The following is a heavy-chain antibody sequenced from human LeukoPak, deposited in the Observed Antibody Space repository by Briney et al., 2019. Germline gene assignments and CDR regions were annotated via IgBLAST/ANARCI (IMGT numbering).Heavy chain of an antibody. CDR1: GFTFSSYG. V-gene: IGHV3-33*06. CDR3: VKSVRGSGSYRYYYYMDV. CDR2: IWYDGSNK. J-gene: IGHJ6*03. D-gene: IGHD3-10*01. Sequence: QPGGSLRLSCAASGFTFSSYGMHWVRQAPGKGLEWVAVIWYDGSNKYYADSVKGRFTISRDNSKDTLYLQMNSLRAEDTAVYYCVKSVRGSGSYRYYYYMDVWGKGTTVTVSS.